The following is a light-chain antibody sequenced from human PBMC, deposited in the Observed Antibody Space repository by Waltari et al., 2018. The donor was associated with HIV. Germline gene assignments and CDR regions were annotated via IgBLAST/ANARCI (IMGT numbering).Light chain of an antibody. V-gene: IGLV1-40*01. Sequence: SVLTQPPSLSEAPGQTVTLSCTGTRSNIGAAYHVHSDQQLPGTAPKPLIYGDTLRPSGVHDRFSGSKSGTSASLASTGLQAGDEADYYCQCYESSLRAWVVGGGTKLTVL. CDR3: QCYESSLRAWV. J-gene: IGLJ3*02. CDR1: RSNIGAAYH. CDR2: GDT.